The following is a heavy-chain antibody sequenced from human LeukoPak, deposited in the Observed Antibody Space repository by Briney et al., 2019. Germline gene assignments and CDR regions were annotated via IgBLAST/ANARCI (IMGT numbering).Heavy chain of an antibody. D-gene: IGHD6-19*01. Sequence: PGGSLRLSCAASGFTFSSYSMNWVRQAPGKGLQWVSSIGSSTSYIYYADSVKGRFTISRDNAKNSLYLQMNSLRAEDTAVYYCARVRGDDKYSSGWYLDYWGQGTLVTVSS. J-gene: IGHJ4*02. CDR3: ARVRGDDKYSSGWYLDY. CDR2: IGSSTSYI. V-gene: IGHV3-21*01. CDR1: GFTFSSYS.